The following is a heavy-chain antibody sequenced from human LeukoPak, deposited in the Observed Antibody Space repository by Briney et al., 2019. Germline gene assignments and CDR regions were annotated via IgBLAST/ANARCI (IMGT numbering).Heavy chain of an antibody. J-gene: IGHJ3*02. CDR3: ARDPLEWAKRAFDM. Sequence: PGGSLRLSCAASGFTFSSYWMSWVRQAPGKGLEWVANIKQDGSERNYVDSVKGRFTISRDNAKNSLYLQMNSLRVEDTAVYYCARDPLEWAKRAFDMWGRGTVVTVSS. V-gene: IGHV3-7*01. D-gene: IGHD3-3*01. CDR2: IKQDGSER. CDR1: GFTFSSYW.